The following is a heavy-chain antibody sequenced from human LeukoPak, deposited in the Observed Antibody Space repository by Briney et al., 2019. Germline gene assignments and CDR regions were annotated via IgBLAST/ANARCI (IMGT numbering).Heavy chain of an antibody. J-gene: IGHJ1*01. CDR3: AKKSNGLWWQPSTNEYFQH. CDR1: GFTFSSYG. CDR2: IPSDGSNK. D-gene: IGHD4/OR15-4a*01. Sequence: GGSLRLSCAASGFTFSSYGLHWVRQAPGKGREWVAVIPSDGSNKYYEDSVKGRFTISRDNSKNTLYLQMNSLRAEDTAVYYCAKKSNGLWWQPSTNEYFQHWGQGTLVTVSS. V-gene: IGHV3-30*18.